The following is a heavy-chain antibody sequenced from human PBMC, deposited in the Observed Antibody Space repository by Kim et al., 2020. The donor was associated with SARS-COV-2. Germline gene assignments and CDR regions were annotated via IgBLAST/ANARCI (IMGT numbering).Heavy chain of an antibody. CDR2: IYYSGST. J-gene: IGHJ4*02. V-gene: IGHV4-39*01. D-gene: IGHD3-10*01. CDR3: ARQDNYGTGSYYYYY. Sequence: SETLSLTCTVSGDSISSSSYYWGWIRQPPGEGLEWIGSIYYSGSTYYNPSLKRRVTISVDTSKNQFSLKLSSVTAADTAVYYCARQDNYGTGSYYYYYWGQATMVTVSS. CDR1: GDSISSSSYY.